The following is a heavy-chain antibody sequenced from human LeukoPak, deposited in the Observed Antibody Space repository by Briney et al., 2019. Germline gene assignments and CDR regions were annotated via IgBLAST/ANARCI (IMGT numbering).Heavy chain of an antibody. CDR2: IYTSGST. Sequence: TLSLTCTVSGGSISSGSYYWSWIRQPAGKGLEWIGHIYTSGSTNYNPSLKSRVTISVDTSKNQFSLKLSSVTAADTAVYYCARVAGGSGSYYNVALFDYWGQGTLVTVSS. J-gene: IGHJ4*02. CDR1: GGSISSGSYY. V-gene: IGHV4-61*09. D-gene: IGHD3-10*01. CDR3: ARVAGGSGSYYNVALFDY.